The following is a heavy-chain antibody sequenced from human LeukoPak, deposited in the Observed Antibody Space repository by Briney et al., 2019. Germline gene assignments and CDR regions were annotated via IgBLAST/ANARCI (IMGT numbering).Heavy chain of an antibody. Sequence: GGSLRLSCAASRYTFSSYWMHWVRQAPGKGLVWVSRIKSDGSTNYADSVKGRFTISRDNAKNTVSLQMNSLRAEDTGVYYCARAPSEIGGYYPEYFRHWGQGTLVTVSS. CDR2: IKSDGST. CDR1: RYTFSSYW. V-gene: IGHV3-74*01. J-gene: IGHJ1*01. CDR3: ARAPSEIGGYYPEYFRH. D-gene: IGHD3-22*01.